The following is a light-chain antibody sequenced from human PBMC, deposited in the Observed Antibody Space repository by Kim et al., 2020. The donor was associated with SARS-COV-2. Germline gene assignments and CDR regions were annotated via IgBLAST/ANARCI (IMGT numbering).Light chain of an antibody. Sequence: DIQLTQSPSSLSASVGDRVIITCRTSQTVDTSLNWYRQKPGKAPEVLIFGTSSLQTGVPARFSGSQSGPDFTLTISSLQPEDFATYYCQQTYRIPYSFGQGTKLEI. J-gene: IGKJ2*03. CDR1: QTVDTS. CDR2: GTS. V-gene: IGKV1-39*01. CDR3: QQTYRIPYS.